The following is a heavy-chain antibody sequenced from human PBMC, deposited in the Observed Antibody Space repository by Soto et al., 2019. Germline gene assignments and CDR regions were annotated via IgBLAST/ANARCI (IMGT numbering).Heavy chain of an antibody. CDR1: GYTFTSYG. J-gene: IGHJ4*02. V-gene: IGHV1-18*04. CDR2: ISPYNYNT. D-gene: IGHD2-21*01. Sequence: AAVKVSCKTSGYTFTSYGISWVRQAPGQGLEWMGWISPYNYNTNYAQKLQGRVTMTTDTSTSTAYMELRSLRSDDTAVYYCARDLRGNSYYFDYWGQGTLVTV. CDR3: ARDLRGNSYYFDY.